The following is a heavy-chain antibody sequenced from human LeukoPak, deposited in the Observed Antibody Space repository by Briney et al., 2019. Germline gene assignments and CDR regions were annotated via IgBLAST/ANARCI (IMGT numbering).Heavy chain of an antibody. CDR1: GGSISSYY. Sequence: SETLSLTCTVSGGSISSYYWSWIRQPPGKGLEWIGHIYYSGSTNYNPSLKSRVTISVDTSKNQFSLKLSSVSAADTAVYYCASARGYSAFDIWGQGTMVTVSS. D-gene: IGHD6-25*01. J-gene: IGHJ3*02. CDR3: ASARGYSAFDI. V-gene: IGHV4-59*01. CDR2: IYYSGST.